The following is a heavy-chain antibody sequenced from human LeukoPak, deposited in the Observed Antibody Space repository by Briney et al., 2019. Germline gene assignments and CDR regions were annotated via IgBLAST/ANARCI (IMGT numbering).Heavy chain of an antibody. J-gene: IGHJ6*04. CDR2: IYSGGST. V-gene: IGHV3-53*01. CDR1: GFTVSSNY. CDR3: ARDLLLAVPTTDYYYYYGMDV. D-gene: IGHD4-11*01. Sequence: GGSLRLSCAASGFTVSSNYMSWVRQAPGKGLEWVSVIYSGGSTYYADSVKGRFTISRDNSKNTLYLQMNSLRAEDTAVYCRARDLLLAVPTTDYYYYYGMDVWGKGTTVTVSS.